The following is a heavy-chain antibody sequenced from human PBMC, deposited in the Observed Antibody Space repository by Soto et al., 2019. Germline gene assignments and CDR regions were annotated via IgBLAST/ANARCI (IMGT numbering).Heavy chain of an antibody. D-gene: IGHD6-13*01. J-gene: IGHJ6*03. CDR3: ARAGYSSNWGEFYYYYMDV. Sequence: QVTLKESGPVLVKPTETLTLTCTVSGFSLSNTRVGVSWIRQPPGKALERLAHIFSNDEKSYSTSLKSRLTISKDTSKSQVVLTMPNMDPVDTATYYCARAGYSSNWGEFYYYYMDVWGKGTTVTVSS. V-gene: IGHV2-26*01. CDR1: GFSLSNTRVG. CDR2: IFSNDEK.